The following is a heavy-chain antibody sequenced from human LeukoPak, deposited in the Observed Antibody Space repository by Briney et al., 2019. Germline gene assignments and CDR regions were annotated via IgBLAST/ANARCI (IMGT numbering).Heavy chain of an antibody. CDR1: GFTFSSYS. D-gene: IGHD2-15*01. Sequence: GGSLRLSCAASGFTFSSYSMNWVRQAPGNGLEWVSSISSSSDYIYYADSVKGRFTISRDNAKNSLYLQMNSLRAEDTAVYYCARVVAATSHLDYYGLDVWGQGTTVTVSS. CDR2: ISSSSDYI. CDR3: ARVVAATSHLDYYGLDV. V-gene: IGHV3-21*01. J-gene: IGHJ6*02.